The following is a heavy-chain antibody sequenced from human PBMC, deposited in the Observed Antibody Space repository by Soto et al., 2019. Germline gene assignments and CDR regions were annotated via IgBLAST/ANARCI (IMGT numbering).Heavy chain of an antibody. CDR3: ARGSDSSIPFDY. J-gene: IGHJ4*02. CDR2: IYYSGST. Sequence: QVQLQESGPGLVKPSQTLSLTCTVSGGSISSGGYYWSWIRQHPGKGLEWIGYIYYSGSTYYNPSLKSRVTISVGTSKNQFSLKLSSVTAADTAVYYCARGSDSSIPFDYWGQGTLVTVSS. D-gene: IGHD3-22*01. CDR1: GGSISSGGYY. V-gene: IGHV4-31*03.